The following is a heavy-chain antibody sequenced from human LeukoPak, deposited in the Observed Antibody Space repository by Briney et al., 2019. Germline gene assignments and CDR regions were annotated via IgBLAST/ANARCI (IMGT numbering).Heavy chain of an antibody. J-gene: IGHJ4*02. Sequence: GGSLRLSCAASGFSVSSNYMTWVRQPPGKGLEWVSVIYSGGSTYYADSVKGRFTISRDNSKNTLYPQMNSLRVEDTAVYYCTDTVAGWGQGTLVTVSS. D-gene: IGHD4-23*01. V-gene: IGHV3-53*05. CDR3: TDTVAG. CDR1: GFSVSSNY. CDR2: IYSGGST.